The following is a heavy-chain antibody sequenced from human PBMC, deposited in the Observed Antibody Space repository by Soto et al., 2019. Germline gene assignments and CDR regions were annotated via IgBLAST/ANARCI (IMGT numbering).Heavy chain of an antibody. Sequence: GGSLRLSCAASGFTFSSYAMSWVRQAPGKGLEWVSAISGSGGSTYYADSVKGRFTISRDNSKNTLYLQMNSLRAEDTAVYYCAKDRAPNLLMGGDAFYIWGQGTMVTVSS. CDR2: ISGSGGST. V-gene: IGHV3-23*01. J-gene: IGHJ3*02. CDR1: GFTFSSYA. CDR3: AKDRAPNLLMGGDAFYI. D-gene: IGHD3-16*01.